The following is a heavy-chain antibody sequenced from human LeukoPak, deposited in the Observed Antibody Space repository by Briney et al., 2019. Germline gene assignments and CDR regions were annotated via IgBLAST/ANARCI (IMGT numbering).Heavy chain of an antibody. Sequence: GGSLRLSCAASGFTVSSNYMSWVRQAPGKGLEWVSVVYSGGSTYYTDSVKGRFTISRDNSKNTLYLQMNSLRAEDTAVYYCAKIYYGSGSYLLDYWGQGTLVTVSS. CDR2: VYSGGST. CDR1: GFTVSSNY. V-gene: IGHV3-53*01. CDR3: AKIYYGSGSYLLDY. J-gene: IGHJ4*02. D-gene: IGHD3-10*01.